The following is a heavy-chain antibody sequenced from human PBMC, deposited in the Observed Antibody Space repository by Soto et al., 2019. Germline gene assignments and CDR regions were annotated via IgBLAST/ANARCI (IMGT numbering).Heavy chain of an antibody. V-gene: IGHV4-59*01. D-gene: IGHD3-22*01. J-gene: IGHJ4*02. Sequence: PSETLSLTCTGSGGYISSYYWSCIRQPPGKGLEWIGYVHYTGSTNYNSPLKSRVTISVDTSKNQFSLKLSSVTAADTAVYYCARGIYDSSGYYTRVFDYWVPGTLVTVSS. CDR3: ARGIYDSSGYYTRVFDY. CDR2: VHYTGST. CDR1: GGYISSYY.